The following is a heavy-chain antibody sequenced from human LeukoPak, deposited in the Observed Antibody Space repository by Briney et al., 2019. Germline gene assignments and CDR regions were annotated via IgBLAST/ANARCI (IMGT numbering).Heavy chain of an antibody. V-gene: IGHV4-34*01. CDR3: ARNPGIAARGCFQH. D-gene: IGHD6-13*01. Sequence: SETLSLTCAVYGGSFSGYYWSWIRQPPGKGLEWIGEINHSGSTNYNPSLKSRVTISADTSKNQFSLKLSSVTAADTAVYYCARNPGIAARGCFQHWGQGTLVTVSS. J-gene: IGHJ1*01. CDR2: INHSGST. CDR1: GGSFSGYY.